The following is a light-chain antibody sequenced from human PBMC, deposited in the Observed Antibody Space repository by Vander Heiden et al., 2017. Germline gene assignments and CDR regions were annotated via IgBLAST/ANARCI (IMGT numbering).Light chain of an antibody. CDR3: QQYNSYKT. J-gene: IGKJ1*01. CDR2: KAS. Sequence: IQMTQSPSTLSASVGDRVIITCRASQRISTSLAWYQQKPGKAPKVLIYKASKLESGVPSRFSGSGSGTEFTLTISSLQPDDFATYYCQQYNSYKTFGQGTKVEIK. V-gene: IGKV1-5*03. CDR1: QRISTS.